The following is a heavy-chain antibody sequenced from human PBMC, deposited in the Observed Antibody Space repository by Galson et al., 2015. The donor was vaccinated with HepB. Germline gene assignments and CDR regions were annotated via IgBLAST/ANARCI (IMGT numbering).Heavy chain of an antibody. CDR2: IDWDDDK. V-gene: IGHV2-70*11. J-gene: IGHJ4*02. Sequence: PALVKPTQTLTLTCTFSGFSLSTRGMCVTWIRQPPGKALEWLARIDWDDDKYYSTSLKTRLTVSKDTSKNQVVLTMTNIDPVDTATYYCVRSSHYDYVWGNFRSQYYFDYWGQGTLVTVSS. CDR3: VRSSHYDYVWGNFRSQYYFDY. D-gene: IGHD3-16*02. CDR1: GFSLSTRGMC.